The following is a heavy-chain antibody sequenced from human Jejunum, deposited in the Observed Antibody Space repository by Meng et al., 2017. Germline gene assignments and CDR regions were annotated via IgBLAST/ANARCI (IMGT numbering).Heavy chain of an antibody. D-gene: IGHD6-19*01. CDR3: ARRFQNSGLVHFDY. Sequence: SETLSLTCTVSGGSINTINYYWGWIRQPPGKGLEWIGSIYYSGITFYNPSLKSRVIMSVDTSKNQFSLKLNSVTAADTAVYYCARRFQNSGLVHFDYWGQGKLVNVAS. CDR1: GGSINTINYY. J-gene: IGHJ4*02. V-gene: IGHV4-39*07. CDR2: IYYSGIT.